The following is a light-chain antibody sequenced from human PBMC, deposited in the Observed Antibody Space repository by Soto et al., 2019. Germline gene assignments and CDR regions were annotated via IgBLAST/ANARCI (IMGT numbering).Light chain of an antibody. J-gene: IGKJ1*01. CDR1: QSVSSN. Sequence: EIAMTQSPATLSVSPGERVTLSCRASQSVSSNLAWYQQKPGQAPRLLIYGASTWATGIPARFSGSGSGTEFTLTISSLQSEDFVVYYCQQYNNWPRTFGQGTK. V-gene: IGKV3-15*01. CDR3: QQYNNWPRT. CDR2: GAS.